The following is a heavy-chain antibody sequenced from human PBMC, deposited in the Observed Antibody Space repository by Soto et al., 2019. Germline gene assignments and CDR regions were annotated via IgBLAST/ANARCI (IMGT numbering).Heavy chain of an antibody. CDR2: ISSDGSST. D-gene: IGHD2-2*01. V-gene: IGHV3-74*01. Sequence: EVQLVESGGGLVQPGGSLRLCCAASGFTLSNYWMHWARQAPGKGLVWVSRISSDGSSTNYADSVKGRFTLSRDNAKNTLHLQMNSLRAEDTAVYYCARVPYCSSSSCYSYFDSWGQGTLVTVSS. J-gene: IGHJ4*02. CDR1: GFTLSNYW. CDR3: ARVPYCSSSSCYSYFDS.